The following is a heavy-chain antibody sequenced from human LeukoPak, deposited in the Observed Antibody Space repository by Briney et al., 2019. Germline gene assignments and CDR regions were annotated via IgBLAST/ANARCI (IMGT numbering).Heavy chain of an antibody. D-gene: IGHD3-3*01. CDR2: IYYSRST. Sequence: PSETLSLTCTVSGGSISSSSYYWGWIRQPPGKGLEWIGSIYYSRSTYYNPSLKSRVTISVDTSKNQFSLKLSSVTAADTAVYYCASPTYYDFWSGYLDYYYYMDVWGKGTTVTVSS. CDR3: ASPTYYDFWSGYLDYYYYMDV. CDR1: GGSISSSSYY. J-gene: IGHJ6*03. V-gene: IGHV4-39*07.